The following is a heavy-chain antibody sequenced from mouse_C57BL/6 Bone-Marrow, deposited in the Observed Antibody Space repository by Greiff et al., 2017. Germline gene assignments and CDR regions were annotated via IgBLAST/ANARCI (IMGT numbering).Heavy chain of an antibody. CDR1: YTFSRRVH. CDR3: SEDSAVYNCAWGYDGFSWFAY. D-gene: IGHD2-3*01. CDR2: GQGLEWIG. V-gene: IGHV1-87*01. J-gene: IGHJ3*01. Sequence: QVQLQQSGPELARPWASVKISCPAFYTFSRRVHFAIRDTNYWMQWVKQRPGQGLEWIGAIYPGNGDTSYNQKFKGKATLTAAKSSSTAYMQLSSLTSEDSAVYNCAWGYDGFSWFAYWGQGTLVTVSA.